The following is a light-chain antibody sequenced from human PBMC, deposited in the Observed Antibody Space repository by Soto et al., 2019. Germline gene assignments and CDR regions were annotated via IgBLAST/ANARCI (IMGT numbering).Light chain of an antibody. CDR2: DAS. CDR3: QQYGSSPIT. CDR1: QRVTSNK. Sequence: EIVLTQSPGNLSLSPGERATLSCRASQRVTSNKLAWYQQKPGQAPRLLIYDASGRTTGSPDRFSGSGSVADFTLTISRLEPEDFAVYYCQQYGSSPITFGQGTRLEIK. V-gene: IGKV3-20*01. J-gene: IGKJ5*01.